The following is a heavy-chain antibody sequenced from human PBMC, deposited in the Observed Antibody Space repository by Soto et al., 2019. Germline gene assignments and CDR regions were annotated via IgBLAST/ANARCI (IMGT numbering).Heavy chain of an antibody. CDR1: GGSISSYY. J-gene: IGHJ3*02. Sequence: SSESLSLTCTVSGGSISSYYWSWIRQPPGKGLEWIGYIYYSGSTNYNPSLKSRVTISVDTSKNQFSLKLSSVTAADTAVYYCAREADSYGYRDDAFDIWGQGTMVTVSS. V-gene: IGHV4-59*01. CDR3: AREADSYGYRDDAFDI. CDR2: IYYSGST. D-gene: IGHD5-18*01.